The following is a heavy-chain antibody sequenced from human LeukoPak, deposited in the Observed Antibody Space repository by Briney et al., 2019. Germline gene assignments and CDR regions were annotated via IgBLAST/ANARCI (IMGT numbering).Heavy chain of an antibody. CDR2: IRYDGSNK. CDR3: AKPLDSSSWCYFDY. Sequence: GGSLRLSCAASGFTFSSYGMHWVRQAPGKGLEWVAFIRYDGSNKYYADSVKGRFTISRDNSKNTLYLQMNSLRAEDTAVYYCAKPLDSSSWCYFDYWGQGTLVTVSS. J-gene: IGHJ4*02. CDR1: GFTFSSYG. D-gene: IGHD6-13*01. V-gene: IGHV3-30*02.